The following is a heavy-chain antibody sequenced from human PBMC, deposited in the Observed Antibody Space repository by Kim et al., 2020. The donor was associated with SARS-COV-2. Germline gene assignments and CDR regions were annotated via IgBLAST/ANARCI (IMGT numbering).Heavy chain of an antibody. Sequence: YSQKCQGRVTITRDTSASTAYMELSSLRSEDTAVYYCARDYYGSGSYYSHWGQGTLVTVSS. CDR3: ARDYYGSGSYYSH. D-gene: IGHD3-10*01. V-gene: IGHV1-3*01. J-gene: IGHJ4*02.